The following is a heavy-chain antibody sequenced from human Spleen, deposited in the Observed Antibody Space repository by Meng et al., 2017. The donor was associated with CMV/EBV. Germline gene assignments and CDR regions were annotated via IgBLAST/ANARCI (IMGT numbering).Heavy chain of an antibody. Sequence: GESLKISCAASGFTFSTYWMHWVRQAPGKGLVCVSRINSDGSSTLYAESVKGRFTISRDNAKNTLYLQMNSLRAEDTAVYHCARDREYYYGMDVWGQGTTVTVSS. CDR3: ARDREYYYGMDV. CDR1: GFTFSTYW. CDR2: INSDGSST. J-gene: IGHJ6*02. D-gene: IGHD1-26*01. V-gene: IGHV3-74*01.